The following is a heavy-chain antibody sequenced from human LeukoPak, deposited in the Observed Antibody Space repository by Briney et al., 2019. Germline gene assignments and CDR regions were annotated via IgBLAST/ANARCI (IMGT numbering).Heavy chain of an antibody. CDR3: ARNLRGIYYFDY. CDR1: GFTVSSNY. V-gene: IGHV3-66*01. Sequence: GSLRLSCAASGFTVSSNYMSWVRQAPGKGLEWVSVIYSGGSTYYADSVKGRFTISRDNSKNTLYLQMNSLRAEDTAVYYCARNLRGIYYFDYWGQGTLVTVSS. J-gene: IGHJ4*02. D-gene: IGHD1-14*01. CDR2: IYSGGST.